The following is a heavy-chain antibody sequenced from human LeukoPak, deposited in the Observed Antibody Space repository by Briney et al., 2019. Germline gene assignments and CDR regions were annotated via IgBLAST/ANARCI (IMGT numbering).Heavy chain of an antibody. CDR1: GITVSSSF. J-gene: IGHJ4*02. CDR2: IYAAGAT. CDR3: ARVGIYRPGSSYFDH. D-gene: IGHD3-10*01. V-gene: IGHV3-66*01. Sequence: GGSLRLSCAASGITVSSSFMSWVRQVPGKGLEWVSIIYAAGATYTADSVTGRFTISRDTSKNMLNLEMNSLRPEDTAVYSCARVGIYRPGSSYFDHWGQGTLVAVSS.